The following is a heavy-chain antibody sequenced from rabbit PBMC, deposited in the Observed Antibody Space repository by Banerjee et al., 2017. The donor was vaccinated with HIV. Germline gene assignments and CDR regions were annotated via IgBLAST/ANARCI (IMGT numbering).Heavy chain of an antibody. Sequence: QEQLEESGGDLVKPEGSLTLTCTASGFSFSSSYWICWVRQAPGKGLEWIACINTSSGSTVYATWAKGRFTISRTSSTTVSLQMTGLTAADTATYFCARNLGAYAGHGYATGWLDLWGPGT. J-gene: IGHJ5*01. CDR2: INTSSGST. CDR3: ARNLGAYAGHGYATGWLDL. CDR1: GFSFSSSYW. D-gene: IGHD6-1*01. V-gene: IGHV1S45*01.